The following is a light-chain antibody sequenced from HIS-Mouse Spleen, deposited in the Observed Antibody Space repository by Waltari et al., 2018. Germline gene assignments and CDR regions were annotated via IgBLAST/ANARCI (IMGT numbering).Light chain of an antibody. V-gene: IGLV1-47*01. CDR3: AAWDDSLSGPV. CDR1: SSNIGSNY. J-gene: IGLJ3*02. CDR2: RNN. Sequence: QSVLTQPPSASGTPGQRVTISCSGSSSNIGSNYVYWYQQLPATAPKLLIYRNNQRPPGVPDPFSVSRSGTAASLAISGLRSEDEADYYCAAWDDSLSGPVFGGGTKLTVL.